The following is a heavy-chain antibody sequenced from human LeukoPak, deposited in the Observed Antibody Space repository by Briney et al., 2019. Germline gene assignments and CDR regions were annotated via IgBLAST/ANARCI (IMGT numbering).Heavy chain of an antibody. V-gene: IGHV3-23*01. CDR3: GKNPYSGSLSPFDI. CDR1: KFASSSYA. J-gene: IGHJ3*02. Sequence: GGSLRLSCAASKFASSSYAMSWVRQAPGKGLEWVSAISGGGGNTYYADSVKGRFTISRDNSKNTLYLQMNSLRAEDTAVYYCGKNPYSGSLSPFDIWGQGPMDPVSS. CDR2: ISGGGGNT. D-gene: IGHD1-26*01.